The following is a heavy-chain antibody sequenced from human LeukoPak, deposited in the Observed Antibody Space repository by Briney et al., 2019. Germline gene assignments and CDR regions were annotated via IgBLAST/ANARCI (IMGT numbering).Heavy chain of an antibody. CDR1: GGSFSGYY. Sequence: SETLSLTCAVYGGSFSGYYWSWIRQPPGKGLEWIGEINHSGSTNYNPSLKSRVTISVDTSKNQFSLKLSSVTAADTAVYYCARGYHGSGSYGSSYNWFDPWGQGNLVTVSS. CDR3: ARGYHGSGSYGSSYNWFDP. V-gene: IGHV4-34*01. D-gene: IGHD3-10*01. J-gene: IGHJ5*02. CDR2: INHSGST.